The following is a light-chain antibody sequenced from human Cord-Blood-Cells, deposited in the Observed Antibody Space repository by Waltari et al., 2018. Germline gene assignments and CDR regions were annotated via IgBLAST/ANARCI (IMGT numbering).Light chain of an antibody. Sequence: EIVLTQSPATLSLSPGERATLYCRASQSVSSYLAWYQQKPGQAPRLLIYDASNRATGIPARFSGSGSGTDFTLTISSPEPEDFAVYYCQQRSNWPPWTFGQGTKVEIK. CDR3: QQRSNWPPWT. CDR2: DAS. V-gene: IGKV3-11*01. J-gene: IGKJ1*01. CDR1: QSVSSY.